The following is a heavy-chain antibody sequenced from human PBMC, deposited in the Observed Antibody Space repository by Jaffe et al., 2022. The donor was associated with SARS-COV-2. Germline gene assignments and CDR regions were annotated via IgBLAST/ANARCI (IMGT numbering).Heavy chain of an antibody. CDR3: VRHYYMDV. Sequence: EVQLVESGGGLVQPGGSLRLSCAASGFTFSNYWMSWVRQAPGKGLEWVANIKEDGSEKYYVDSVKGRFTISRDNAKNSLYLQMNSLRAEDTAVYYCVRHYYMDVWGKGTTVTVSS. CDR1: GFTFSNYW. CDR2: IKEDGSEK. V-gene: IGHV3-7*01. J-gene: IGHJ6*03.